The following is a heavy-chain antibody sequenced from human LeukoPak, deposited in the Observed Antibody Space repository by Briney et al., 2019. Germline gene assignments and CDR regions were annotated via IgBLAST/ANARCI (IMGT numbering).Heavy chain of an antibody. CDR3: ARDLHIDGGNWPYFNY. J-gene: IGHJ4*02. CDR1: GFTFSTYS. V-gene: IGHV3-48*04. CDR2: INSSGIVI. D-gene: IGHD5-24*01. Sequence: PGGSLRLSCEASGFTFSTYSMNWVRQAPGKGLEWVSYINSSGIVIYYADSVKGRFTISRDNAKNSLYLQMNSLRAEDTAVYYCARDLHIDGGNWPYFNYWGQGTLVTVSS.